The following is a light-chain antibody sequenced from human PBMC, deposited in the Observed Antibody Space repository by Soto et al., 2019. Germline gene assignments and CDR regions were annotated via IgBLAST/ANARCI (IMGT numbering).Light chain of an antibody. J-gene: IGKJ1*01. CDR1: QRVSTW. Sequence: EIQMTQSPSTLSASVGARVTIACRPSQRVSTWLAWYQQKPGKAPKLLIYKAFTLESGVPSRFSGSGYGTEFTPTISSLRRDVFETDYCQQMYSYPWLFGRGTKVDIX. V-gene: IGKV1-5*03. CDR2: KAF. CDR3: QQMYSYPWL.